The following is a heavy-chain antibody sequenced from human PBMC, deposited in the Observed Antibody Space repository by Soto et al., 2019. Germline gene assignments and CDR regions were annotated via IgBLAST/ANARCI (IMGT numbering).Heavy chain of an antibody. CDR2: ISGPGNSV. V-gene: IGHV3-11*01. Sequence: QLRLVESGGGLVRPGGSLRLSCAASGFTFSDFYMSWIRQTPGKGLEWVSYISGPGNSVDYGDSVKGRFTISRDNAKNSLFLQMSGLSPDDRGTYYCARGTTDYVVWGQGTQVSVSS. CDR1: GFTFSDFY. J-gene: IGHJ1*01. CDR3: ARGTTDYVV. D-gene: IGHD4-17*01.